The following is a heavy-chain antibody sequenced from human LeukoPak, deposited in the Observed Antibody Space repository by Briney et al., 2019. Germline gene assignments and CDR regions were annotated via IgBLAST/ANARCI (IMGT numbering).Heavy chain of an antibody. J-gene: IGHJ6*02. CDR3: ARLGLVPAAMDV. CDR2: IYYSGST. V-gene: IGHV4-59*08. Sequence: SETLSLTCTVSGGSISSYYWSWIRQPPGKGLEWIGYIYYSGSTNYNPSLKSRVTISVDTSKNQFSLKLSSVTAADTAVYYCARLGLVPAAMDVWGQGTTVTVSS. CDR1: GGSISSYY. D-gene: IGHD2-2*01.